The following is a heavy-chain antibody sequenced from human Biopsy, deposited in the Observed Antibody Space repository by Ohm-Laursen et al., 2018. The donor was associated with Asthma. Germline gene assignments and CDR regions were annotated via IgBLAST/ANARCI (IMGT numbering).Heavy chain of an antibody. CDR3: ARGDSSGWSHYYFDY. J-gene: IGHJ4*02. D-gene: IGHD6-19*01. Sequence: SLRLSCAASGFAVSRDYMFWVRQAPGKGLGWVSVIYSGGTSHTADSVRGRFTISRDYSKNTLYLQMHSLRAEDTAVYYCARGDSSGWSHYYFDYWGQGTLVTVSS. CDR1: GFAVSRDY. CDR2: IYSGGTS. V-gene: IGHV3-53*01.